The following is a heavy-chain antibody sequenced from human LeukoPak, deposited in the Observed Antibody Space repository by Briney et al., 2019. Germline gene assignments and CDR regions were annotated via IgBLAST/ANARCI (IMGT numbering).Heavy chain of an antibody. J-gene: IGHJ4*02. D-gene: IGHD1-26*01. CDR2: IKQDGSEI. CDR3: ARDKAVEPTLLDY. CDR1: GFTFSGYW. Sequence: GGSLRLSCVASGFTFSGYWMSWVRQAPGKGPEWVANIKQDGSEIYYVDSVKGRFTISRDNAKNSLYLHMNSLRVEDTAVYYCARDKAVEPTLLDYWGQGTLVTVSS. V-gene: IGHV3-7*01.